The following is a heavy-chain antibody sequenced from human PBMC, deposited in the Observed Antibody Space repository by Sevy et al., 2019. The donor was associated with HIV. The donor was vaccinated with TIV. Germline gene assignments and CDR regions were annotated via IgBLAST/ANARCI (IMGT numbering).Heavy chain of an antibody. V-gene: IGHV4-4*07. CDR3: ARDFRFLEWPRSFYYYYGMDV. J-gene: IGHJ6*02. Sequence: SETLSLTCAVSGGSMSSYYWSWIRQPAGKGLEWIGRIYTSGSTNYNPALKSRVTMSVDTSKNQFSLKLSSVTAADTAVYYCARDFRFLEWPRSFYYYYGMDVWGQGTTVTVSS. CDR2: IYTSGST. CDR1: GGSMSSYY. D-gene: IGHD3-3*01.